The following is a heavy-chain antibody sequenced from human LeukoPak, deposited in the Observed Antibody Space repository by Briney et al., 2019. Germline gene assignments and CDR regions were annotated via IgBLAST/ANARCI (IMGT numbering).Heavy chain of an antibody. Sequence: SETLSLTCTVSGGSISSGDYYWSWNRQHPGKGLEWIGYIFYTGSTYYNPSLRSRVAIPVDTSKSQFSLRLTSVTAADTAVYYCARDSGYGLNDYWGQGTLVTASA. CDR3: ARDSGYGLNDY. J-gene: IGHJ4*02. CDR1: GGSISSGDYY. D-gene: IGHD5-12*01. V-gene: IGHV4-31*03. CDR2: IFYTGST.